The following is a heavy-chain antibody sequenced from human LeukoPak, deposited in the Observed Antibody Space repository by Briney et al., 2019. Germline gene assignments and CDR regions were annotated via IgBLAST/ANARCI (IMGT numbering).Heavy chain of an antibody. J-gene: IGHJ4*02. D-gene: IGHD1-26*01. CDR1: GDSISSYY. CDR2: MYSSGTT. Sequence: SETLSLTCTVSGDSISSYYWSWIRQPAGKGLEWIGRMYSSGTTHYSASLKSRITMSVDTSKNQFSMRLSTVTAADTAVYYCAREGGSERSFDYWGQGNLVTVSS. V-gene: IGHV4-4*07. CDR3: AREGGSERSFDY.